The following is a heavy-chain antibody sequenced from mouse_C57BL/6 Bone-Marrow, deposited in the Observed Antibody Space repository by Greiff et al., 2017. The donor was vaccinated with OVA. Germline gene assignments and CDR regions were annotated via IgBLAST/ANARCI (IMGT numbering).Heavy chain of an antibody. CDR2: INYDGSST. Sequence: EVKLVVSEGGLVQPGSSMKLSCTASGFTFSDYYMAWVRQVPEKGLEWVANINYDGSSTYYLDSLKSRFIISRDNAKNILYLQMSSLKSEDTATYYCAREDDYAWFAYWGQGTLVTVSA. J-gene: IGHJ3*01. V-gene: IGHV5-16*01. CDR1: GFTFSDYY. D-gene: IGHD2-4*01. CDR3: AREDDYAWFAY.